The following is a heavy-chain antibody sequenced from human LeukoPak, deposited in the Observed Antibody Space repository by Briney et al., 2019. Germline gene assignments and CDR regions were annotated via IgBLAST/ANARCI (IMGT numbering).Heavy chain of an antibody. CDR2: INPNSGGT. Sequence: ASVKVSCKASGYTFTGYYMHWVRQAPGQGLEWMGWINPNSGGTNYAQEFQGRVTMTRDTSISTAYMELSRLRSDDTAVYYCAREKHYSDYWGQGTLVTVSS. CDR1: GYTFTGYY. V-gene: IGHV1-2*02. J-gene: IGHJ4*02. CDR3: AREKHYSDY.